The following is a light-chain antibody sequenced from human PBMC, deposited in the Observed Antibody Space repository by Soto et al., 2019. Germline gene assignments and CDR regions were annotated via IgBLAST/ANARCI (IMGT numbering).Light chain of an antibody. CDR2: NVN. CDR1: SSDVGGYNY. CDR3: SSYTSSSTLAV. Sequence: QSALTQPASVSGSPGQSITISCTGTSSDVGGYNYVSWYQQQPGKAPKLMIYNVNNRPSGVSKRFSGSRSGNTASLTISGLQAEDEDDYFCSSYTSSSTLAVFGGGTKLTVL. J-gene: IGLJ2*01. V-gene: IGLV2-14*01.